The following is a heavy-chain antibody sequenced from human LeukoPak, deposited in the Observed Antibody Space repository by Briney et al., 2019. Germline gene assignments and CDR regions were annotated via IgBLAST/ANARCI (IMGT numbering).Heavy chain of an antibody. Sequence: GGSLRLSCAASGFTFSSYAMSWVRQAPGKGLEWVSAISGSGGSTYYADSVKGRFTISRDNSKNTLYLQMNSLRAEDTAVYYCAKDSGLQRIYYYYYYMDVWGKGTTVTISS. CDR3: AKDSGLQRIYYYYYYMDV. J-gene: IGHJ6*03. V-gene: IGHV3-23*01. D-gene: IGHD4-11*01. CDR1: GFTFSSYA. CDR2: ISGSGGST.